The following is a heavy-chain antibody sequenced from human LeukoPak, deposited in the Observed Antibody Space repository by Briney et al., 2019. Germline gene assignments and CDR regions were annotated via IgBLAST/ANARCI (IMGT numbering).Heavy chain of an antibody. CDR2: IYYSGST. CDR3: ARVRGPHYFDY. D-gene: IGHD3-10*01. Sequence: ETLSLTCTVSGGSISSYYWSWIRQPPGKGLEWIGYIYYSGSTNYNPSLKSRVTISVDTSKNQFSLKLSSVTAADTAVYYCARVRGPHYFDYWGQGTLVTVSS. V-gene: IGHV4-59*01. CDR1: GGSISSYY. J-gene: IGHJ4*02.